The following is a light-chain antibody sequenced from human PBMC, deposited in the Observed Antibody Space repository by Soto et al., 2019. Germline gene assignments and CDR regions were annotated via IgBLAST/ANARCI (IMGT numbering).Light chain of an antibody. CDR3: QYYGSSIT. J-gene: IGKJ4*01. CDR2: GTS. Sequence: EIVVTQSPGTLSLSPGDRATLSCRTSQTISNFHLAWYQQKPGRSPRLLIYGTSTRATVCIADRFSGSGSGTDFTLTISILEPEDFAVYYCQYYGSSITFGGGTTVEIK. CDR1: QTISNFH. V-gene: IGKV3-20*01.